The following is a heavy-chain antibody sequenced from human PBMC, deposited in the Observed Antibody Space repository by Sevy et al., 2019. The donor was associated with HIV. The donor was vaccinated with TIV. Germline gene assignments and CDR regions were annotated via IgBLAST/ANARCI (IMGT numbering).Heavy chain of an antibody. CDR3: ARDPSYGSGSYYRAYYFDY. Sequence: ASVKVSCKASGYTFTSYGISWVRQAPGQGLEWMGWISAYNGNTNYAQKLQGRVTMTTDTSTSTAYIELRSLRSDDTAVYYCARDPSYGSGSYYRAYYFDYWGQGTLVTVSS. CDR2: ISAYNGNT. D-gene: IGHD3-10*01. J-gene: IGHJ4*02. V-gene: IGHV1-18*04. CDR1: GYTFTSYG.